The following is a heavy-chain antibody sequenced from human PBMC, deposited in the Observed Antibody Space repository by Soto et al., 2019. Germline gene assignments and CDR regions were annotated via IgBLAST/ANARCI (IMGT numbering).Heavy chain of an antibody. V-gene: IGHV3-23*01. Sequence: EVQLLESGGGLVQPGGSLRLSCAASGCSFSTCAVSWVRQAPGKGLEWVSSISASGDTTHYAEPVRGRFTISRDNSRNTLHLQMSSLTAEDTAIYSCAAQATGYFVPFDFWGRGTLVTVSS. CDR3: AAQATGYFVPFDF. CDR1: GCSFSTCA. J-gene: IGHJ4*02. D-gene: IGHD3-22*01. CDR2: ISASGDTT.